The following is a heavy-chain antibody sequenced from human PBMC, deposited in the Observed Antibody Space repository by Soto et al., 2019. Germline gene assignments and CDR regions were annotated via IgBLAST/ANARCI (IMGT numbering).Heavy chain of an antibody. J-gene: IGHJ4*02. CDR1: GGSISSYY. V-gene: IGHV4-59*01. CDR2: IYYSGST. CDR3: ARVTDRAVAATSFDY. Sequence: QVQLQESGPGLVKPSETLSLTCTVSGGSISSYYWSWIRQSPGKGLEWIGYIYYSGSTKYNPSLTSRVTISVDTSNNQFSLKLSSVTAADTAVYYCARVTDRAVAATSFDYWGQGTLVIVSS. D-gene: IGHD6-19*01.